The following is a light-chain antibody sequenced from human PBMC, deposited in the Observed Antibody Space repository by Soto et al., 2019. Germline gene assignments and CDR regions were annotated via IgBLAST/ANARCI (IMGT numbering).Light chain of an antibody. J-gene: IGKJ5*01. CDR3: QQYNNWPPPIT. CDR1: QSVSSNY. CDR2: GAS. Sequence: EIVLTQSLGTLSLSPGERATLSCRASQSVSSNYLAWYQQKPGQAPRLLIYGASSRATGIPDRFSGSGSGTDFTLTIRRLEPEDFAVYYCQQYNNWPPPITFGQGTRLEI. V-gene: IGKV3-20*01.